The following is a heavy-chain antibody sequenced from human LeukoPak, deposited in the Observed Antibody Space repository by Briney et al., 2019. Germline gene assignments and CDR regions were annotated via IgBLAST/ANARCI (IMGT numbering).Heavy chain of an antibody. CDR1: GFTFSSYG. D-gene: IGHD3-22*01. CDR3: AKENFPQVVVITPIDY. J-gene: IGHJ4*02. Sequence: PGRSLRLSCAASGFTFSSYGMHWVRQAPGKGLEWVAVISYDGSNKYYADSVKGRFTISRDNSKNTLYLQMNSLRAEDTAVYYCAKENFPQVVVITPIDYWGQGTLVTVSS. V-gene: IGHV3-30*18. CDR2: ISYDGSNK.